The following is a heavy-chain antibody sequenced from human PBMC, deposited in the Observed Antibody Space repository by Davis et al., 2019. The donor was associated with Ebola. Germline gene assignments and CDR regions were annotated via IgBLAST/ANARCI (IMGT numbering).Heavy chain of an antibody. CDR1: GFTVSSNH. V-gene: IGHV3-23*01. Sequence: PGGSLRLSCAASGFTVSSNHMSWVRQAPGKGLEWVSSVSSGSAENKYYANSVKGRFTISRDNSRSTLYLQMNSLRAEDTAVYFCTKDSDLSTDWYGNDFWGRGTLVTVSS. CDR2: SSGSAENK. D-gene: IGHD6-19*01. J-gene: IGHJ4*02. CDR3: TKDSDLSTDWYGNDF.